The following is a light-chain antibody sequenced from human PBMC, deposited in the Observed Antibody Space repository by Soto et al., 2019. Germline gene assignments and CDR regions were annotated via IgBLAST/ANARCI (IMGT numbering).Light chain of an antibody. J-gene: IGLJ3*02. CDR1: SSDVGGYNY. V-gene: IGLV2-14*01. CDR2: EVS. CDR3: PSYTTHTTWV. Sequence: QSALTQPASVSGSPGQSITISCTGSSSDVGGYNYLSWYQHHPTKAPKLMIYEVSHRPSGASNRFSGSKSGNTASLTISGLQAEDAADYYCPSYTTHTTWVFGGGTKLTVL.